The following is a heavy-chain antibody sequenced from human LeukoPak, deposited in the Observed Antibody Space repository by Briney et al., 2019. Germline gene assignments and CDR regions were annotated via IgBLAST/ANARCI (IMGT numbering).Heavy chain of an antibody. CDR1: GGSFSGYY. Sequence: KPSETLSLTCAVYGGSFSGYYWSWIRQPPGKGLEWIGEINHSGSTNYNPPLKSRVTISVDTSKNQFSLKLSSVTAADTAVYYCARMRRITMIVVVDYYYYYYMDVWGKGTTVTVSS. CDR3: ARMRRITMIVVVDYYYYYYMDV. CDR2: INHSGST. J-gene: IGHJ6*03. D-gene: IGHD3-22*01. V-gene: IGHV4-34*01.